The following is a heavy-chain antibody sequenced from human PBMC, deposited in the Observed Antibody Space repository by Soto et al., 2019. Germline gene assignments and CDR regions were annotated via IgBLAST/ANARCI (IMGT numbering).Heavy chain of an antibody. CDR2: ISATGTT. J-gene: IGHJ4*03. CDR1: GDSMSSYY. D-gene: IGHD2-15*01. V-gene: IGHV4-4*07. Sequence: SETLSLTCSVSGDSMSSYYWGWIRQSAEKGLEWIGRISATGTTSYIPTLKSRITLSVDTSKNQFSLNLKFVTAADTAVYFCAGGQSGAANFWGQGTLVTVSS. CDR3: AGGQSGAANF.